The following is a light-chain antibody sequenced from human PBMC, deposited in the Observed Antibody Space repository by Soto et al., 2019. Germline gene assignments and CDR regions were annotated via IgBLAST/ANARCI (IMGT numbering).Light chain of an antibody. CDR1: QSVSSN. V-gene: IGKV3-15*01. CDR3: QQYNNWPPGT. Sequence: EIVMTQSPATLSVSPGERATLSCRASQSVSSNLAWYQQKPGQAPRLLIYGASTRATGITGRFSRRGSGTEFTLTISSLQSEDFALYYCQQYNNWPPGTLGQGTNVDIK. CDR2: GAS. J-gene: IGKJ1*01.